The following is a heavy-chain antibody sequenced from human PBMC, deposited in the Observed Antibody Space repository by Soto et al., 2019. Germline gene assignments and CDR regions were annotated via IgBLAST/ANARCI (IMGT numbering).Heavy chain of an antibody. Sequence: GGSLRLSCAASGFTFSSYAMSWVRQAPGKGLEWVSAISGSGGSTYYADSVKGRFTISRDNSKNTLYLQMNSLRAEDTAVYYCAGAPYYDFWSGYWLLTWSQGTLVTVSS. CDR1: GFTFSSYA. CDR3: AGAPYYDFWSGYWLLT. J-gene: IGHJ4*02. V-gene: IGHV3-23*01. CDR2: ISGSGGST. D-gene: IGHD3-3*01.